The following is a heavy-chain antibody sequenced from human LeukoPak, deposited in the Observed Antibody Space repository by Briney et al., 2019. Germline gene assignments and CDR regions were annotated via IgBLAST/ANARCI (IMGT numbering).Heavy chain of an antibody. CDR2: IYSGGST. Sequence: GGSLRLSCAASGFTFSSHDMNWVRQAPGKGLEWVSVIYSGGSTYYEDSVKGRFIISRDKSKNTLYLQMNSLRAADTAVYYCAKWGGHYYDSSGFLPHWGQGTLVTVSS. V-gene: IGHV3-66*01. D-gene: IGHD3-22*01. CDR1: GFTFSSHD. J-gene: IGHJ4*02. CDR3: AKWGGHYYDSSGFLPH.